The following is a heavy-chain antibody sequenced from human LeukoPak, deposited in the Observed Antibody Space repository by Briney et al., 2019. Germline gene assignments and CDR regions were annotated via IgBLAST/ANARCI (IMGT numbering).Heavy chain of an antibody. V-gene: IGHV3-23*01. J-gene: IGHJ4*02. CDR2: ISDSGGYT. D-gene: IGHD3-16*02. CDR1: GLTFRTYA. Sequence: GSLRLSCAASGLTFRTYAMSWVRQAPGKGLEWVSSISDSGGYTFYADSVKGRFTISRDNSKNTVYLQMSSLRAEDTAVYYCAKGGSYRSQPYFDYWGQGTPVTVSS. CDR3: AKGGSYRSQPYFDY.